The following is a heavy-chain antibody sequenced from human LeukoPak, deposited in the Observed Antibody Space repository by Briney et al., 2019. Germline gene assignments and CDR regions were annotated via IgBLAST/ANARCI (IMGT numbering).Heavy chain of an antibody. D-gene: IGHD3-22*01. CDR3: ARDHGYYYDSSGPFDY. CDR1: GYTFTGYY. CDR2: IIPILGIA. J-gene: IGHJ4*02. Sequence: GASVKVSCKASGYTFTGYYMHWVRQAPGQGLEWMGRIIPILGIANYAQKFQGRVTITADKSTSTAYMELSSLRSEDTAVYYCARDHGYYYDSSGPFDYWGQGTLVTVSS. V-gene: IGHV1-69*04.